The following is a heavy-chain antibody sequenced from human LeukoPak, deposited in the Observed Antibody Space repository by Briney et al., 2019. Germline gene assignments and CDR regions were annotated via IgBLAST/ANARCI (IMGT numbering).Heavy chain of an antibody. CDR2: ISTSSSYI. CDR3: ARSRGIYDNSGWRTYDS. V-gene: IGHV3-21*04. D-gene: IGHD6-19*01. Sequence: GGSLRLSCAASGFTFSSYSMNWVRQAPGKGLEWVSSISTSSSYIYYADSVKGRFTISRDNSKNTLYLQMSSLRAEDTAIYYCARSRGIYDNSGWRTYDSWGQGILVTVSS. CDR1: GFTFSSYS. J-gene: IGHJ4*02.